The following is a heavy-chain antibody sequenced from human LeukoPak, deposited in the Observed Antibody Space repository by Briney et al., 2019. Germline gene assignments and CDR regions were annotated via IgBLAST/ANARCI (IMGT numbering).Heavy chain of an antibody. Sequence: QTGGSLRLSCAASGFTFDDYAMHWVRQAPGKGLEWVSGINWSSGSIGYADSVKGRFTISRDNAKNSLYLQMNSLRAEDTALYYCAKDKSRGSYGGNSGFDYWGQGTLVTVSS. J-gene: IGHJ4*02. V-gene: IGHV3-9*01. CDR3: AKDKSRGSYGGNSGFDY. D-gene: IGHD4-23*01. CDR1: GFTFDDYA. CDR2: INWSSGSI.